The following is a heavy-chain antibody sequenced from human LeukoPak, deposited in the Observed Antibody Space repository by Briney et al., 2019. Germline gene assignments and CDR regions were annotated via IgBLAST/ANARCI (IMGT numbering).Heavy chain of an antibody. CDR1: GFTFSSYS. V-gene: IGHV3-21*01. D-gene: IGHD1-26*01. CDR3: ARDRGATSFDY. Sequence: PGGSLRLSCATSGFTFSSYSMNWVRQAPGKGLEWVSSISSSSSYIYYADSVKGRFTISRDNAKNSLYLQRNSLRAEDTAVYYCARDRGATSFDYWGQGTLVTVSS. J-gene: IGHJ4*02. CDR2: ISSSSSYI.